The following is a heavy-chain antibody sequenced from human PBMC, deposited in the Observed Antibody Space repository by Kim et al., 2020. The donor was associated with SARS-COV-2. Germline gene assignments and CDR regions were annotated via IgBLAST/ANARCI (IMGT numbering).Heavy chain of an antibody. V-gene: IGHV4-4*02. J-gene: IGHJ4*02. CDR2: IYHSGST. D-gene: IGHD3-10*01. CDR3: ASGRSYGSGSHFDY. Sequence: SETLSLTCAVSGGSISSSNWWSWVRQPPGKGLEWIGEIYHSGSTNYNPSLKSRVTISVDKSKNQFSLKLSSVTAADTAVYYCASGRSYGSGSHFDYWGQGTLVTVSS. CDR1: GGSISSSNW.